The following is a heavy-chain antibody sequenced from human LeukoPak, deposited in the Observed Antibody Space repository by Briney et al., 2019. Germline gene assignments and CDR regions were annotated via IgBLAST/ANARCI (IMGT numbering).Heavy chain of an antibody. D-gene: IGHD6-19*01. CDR1: GFTFSSYS. CDR2: ISSSSSYI. V-gene: IGHV3-21*04. CDR3: ARDSPVVSGWYQVRYAFDI. J-gene: IGHJ3*02. Sequence: GGSLRLSCAASGFTFSSYSMNWVRQAPGKGLEWVSSISSSSSYIYYADSVKSRFTISRDNAKNSLYLQMNSLRAEDTAVYYCARDSPVVSGWYQVRYAFDIWGQGTMVTVSS.